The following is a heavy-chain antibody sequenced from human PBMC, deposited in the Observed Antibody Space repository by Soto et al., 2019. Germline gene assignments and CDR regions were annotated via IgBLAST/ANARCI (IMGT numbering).Heavy chain of an antibody. CDR1: GFTFDDYA. V-gene: IGHV3-9*01. CDR3: VRSKGGYSYGTPFDY. CDR2: ISWNSGNI. Sequence: PGGSLRLCCAASGFTFDDYAMHWVRQVLGKGLEWVSSISWNSGNIGYADSVKGRFTTSRDNAKNSLYLQMNSLRPEDTALYYCVRSKGGYSYGTPFDYWGQGTLVTVSS. D-gene: IGHD5-18*01. J-gene: IGHJ4*02.